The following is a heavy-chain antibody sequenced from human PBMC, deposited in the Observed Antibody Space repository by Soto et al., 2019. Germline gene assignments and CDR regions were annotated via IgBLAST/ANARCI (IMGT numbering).Heavy chain of an antibody. CDR2: IYYSGST. D-gene: IGHD6-6*01. Sequence: LSCAASGLTFSSYAMSWIRQPPRKGLEWIGYIYYSGSTNYNPSLKSRVTISVDTSKNQFSLNLRSMSPADTAVYYCARVGGLAARTFDYWGPGALVTVSS. J-gene: IGHJ4*02. V-gene: IGHV4-59*01. CDR1: GLTFSSYA. CDR3: ARVGGLAARTFDY.